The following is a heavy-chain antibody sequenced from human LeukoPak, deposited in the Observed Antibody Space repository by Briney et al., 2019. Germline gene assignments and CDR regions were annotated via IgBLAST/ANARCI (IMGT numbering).Heavy chain of an antibody. CDR3: ARECSGGSCYAH. CDR2: ISSSSSYI. V-gene: IGHV3-21*01. Sequence: GGSLRLSCAASGFTSSSYSMNWVRQAPGKGLEWVSSISSSSSYIYYADSVKGRFTISRDNAKNSLYLQMNSLRAEDTAVYYCARECSGGSCYAHWGQGTLVTVSS. CDR1: GFTSSSYS. J-gene: IGHJ4*02. D-gene: IGHD2-15*01.